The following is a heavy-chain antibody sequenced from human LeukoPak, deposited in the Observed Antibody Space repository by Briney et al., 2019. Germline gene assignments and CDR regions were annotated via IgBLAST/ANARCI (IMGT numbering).Heavy chain of an antibody. CDR2: ISGSVGST. J-gene: IGHJ5*02. CDR1: GFTFSSYA. Sequence: GGSLRLSCAASGFTFSSYAMSWVRQAPGKGLEWVSAISGSVGSTYYADSVKGRFTISRDNSKNTLYLQMDSLRVEDTAVYYCAKGPYSGFSWGQGTLVTVSS. CDR3: AKGPYSGFS. V-gene: IGHV3-23*01. D-gene: IGHD1-26*01.